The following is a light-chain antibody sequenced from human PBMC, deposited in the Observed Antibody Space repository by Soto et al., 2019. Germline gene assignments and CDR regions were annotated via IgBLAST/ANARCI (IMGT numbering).Light chain of an antibody. Sequence: DIQMTQSSSSVSASVGDRVTITCRASRDINKWLAWHQQKPGKAPNLLIFSASSLQSGVPSRFSGSGSGTDFTLTITNLQPEDVAIYYCQQAHSFPLTFGPGTKVDLK. CDR3: QQAHSFPLT. CDR2: SAS. V-gene: IGKV1-12*01. J-gene: IGKJ3*01. CDR1: RDINKW.